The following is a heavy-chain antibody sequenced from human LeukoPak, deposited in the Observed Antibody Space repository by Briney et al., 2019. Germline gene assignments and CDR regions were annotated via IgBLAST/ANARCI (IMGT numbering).Heavy chain of an antibody. Sequence: PGGSLRLSCAPSGFTVSSTYISWVRPAPGKGREWVSVIYIGGYTYYADSVKGRFTISRDNSKNTVYLQINSLRAEDTAVYYCAITGNPATGDYWGQGTLVTVSS. V-gene: IGHV3-53*01. CDR2: IYIGGYT. J-gene: IGHJ4*02. D-gene: IGHD1-20*01. CDR3: AITGNPATGDY. CDR1: GFTVSSTY.